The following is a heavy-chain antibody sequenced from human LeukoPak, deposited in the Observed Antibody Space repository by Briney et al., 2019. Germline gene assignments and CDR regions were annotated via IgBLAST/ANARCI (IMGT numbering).Heavy chain of an antibody. J-gene: IGHJ4*02. CDR1: RFTFSRSA. D-gene: IGHD2-15*01. Sequence: PGGSLRLSCTDSRFTFSRSAMHWVRQAPGKGLEWVAVTSYDGIHKYYADSVQGRFTISRDNAKNTLYLQMNSLRPEDTAVYYCARDGDWGGYSRPDHWGQGTLVTVSS. CDR3: ARDGDWGGYSRPDH. CDR2: TSYDGIHK. V-gene: IGHV3-30-3*01.